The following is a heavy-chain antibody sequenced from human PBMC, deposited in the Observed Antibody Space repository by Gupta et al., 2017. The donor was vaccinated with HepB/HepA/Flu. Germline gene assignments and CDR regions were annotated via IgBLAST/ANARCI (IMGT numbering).Heavy chain of an antibody. V-gene: IGHV3-23*01. Sequence: GQPGGSLRLSCAVSGFTFSNYAMSWVRQAPGKGLEWVSSISGGGEYYADSVKGRFTISRDTSKNTLYLQMNSLRVDDTAIYYCAKPPRSNWGPAYWVQGTLITVSS. J-gene: IGHJ4*02. CDR3: AKPPRSNWGPAY. D-gene: IGHD7-27*01. CDR1: GFTFSNYA. CDR2: ISGGGE.